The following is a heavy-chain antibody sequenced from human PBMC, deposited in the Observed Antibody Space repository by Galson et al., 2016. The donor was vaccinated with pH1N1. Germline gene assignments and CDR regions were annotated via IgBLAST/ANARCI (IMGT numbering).Heavy chain of an antibody. D-gene: IGHD5-24*01. CDR2: IRSKAVDYAT. V-gene: IGHV3-73*01. Sequence: SLRLSCAASGFTFSDSTMHWVRQPSGKGLEGVGRIRSKAVDYATAYAASVKGRFIISRDDSKNTAYLQLNSLKTEDTAVYYCTRGEDGYNYRDASDIWGQGTMVTVSS. J-gene: IGHJ3*02. CDR1: GFTFSDST. CDR3: TRGEDGYNYRDASDI.